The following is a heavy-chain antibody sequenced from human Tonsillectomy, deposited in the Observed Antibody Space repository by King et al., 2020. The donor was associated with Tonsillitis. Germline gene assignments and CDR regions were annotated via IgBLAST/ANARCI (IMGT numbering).Heavy chain of an antibody. V-gene: IGHV3-30*18. CDR1: GITFRNYG. CDR3: AKEYEILTEIGDCDY. CDR2: ISYDGGDK. Sequence: VQLVESGGGVVQPGRSLRLSCAASGITFRNYGMHWVRQAPGQGLEWVAAISYDGGDKYYVDSVKGRFTISRDNSQNTLYLQMNSLRAEDTAVYYCAKEYEILTEIGDCDYWGGGTVVTVSS. D-gene: IGHD3-9*01. J-gene: IGHJ4*02.